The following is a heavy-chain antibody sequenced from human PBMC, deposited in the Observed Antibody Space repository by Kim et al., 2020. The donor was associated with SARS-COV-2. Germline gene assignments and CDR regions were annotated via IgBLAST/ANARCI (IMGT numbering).Heavy chain of an antibody. D-gene: IGHD2-8*02. J-gene: IGHJ3*02. V-gene: IGHV4-39*01. Sequence: PSLKSRVTISVDTSKNQFSLRLSSVTAADTAVFYCARHYAVGTVRRGFDIWGQGTMVTVSS. CDR3: ARHYAVGTVRRGFDI.